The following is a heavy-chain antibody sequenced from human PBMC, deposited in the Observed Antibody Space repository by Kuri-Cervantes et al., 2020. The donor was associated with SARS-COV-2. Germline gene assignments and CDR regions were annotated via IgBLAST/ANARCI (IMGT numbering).Heavy chain of an antibody. J-gene: IGHJ6*02. D-gene: IGHD3-10*01. V-gene: IGHV3-7*02. CDR2: IKQDGSGQ. Sequence: LTCAASGFTLRSYWANWVRQAPGKGLEWVASIKQDGSGQYYVDSVRGRFTISRDNAQNCLCQQMNSPRAKDTAVYYCAKVPSITMVQGANSYGMDDWGQGTTVTVSS. CDR3: AKVPSITMVQGANSYGMDD. CDR1: GFTLRSYW.